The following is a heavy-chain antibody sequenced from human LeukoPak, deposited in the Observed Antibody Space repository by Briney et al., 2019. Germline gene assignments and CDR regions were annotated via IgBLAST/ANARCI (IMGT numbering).Heavy chain of an antibody. CDR2: ISWNSGSI. D-gene: IGHD3-22*01. CDR1: GFTFDDYA. J-gene: IGHJ4*02. V-gene: IGHV3-9*01. Sequence: PGESLRLSCAASGFTFDDYAMHWVRQAPGKGLEWVSGISWNSGSIGYADSVKGRFTISRDNAKNSLYLQMNSLRAEDTALYYCAKGSYYDSSGYYPGRWGQGTLVTVSS. CDR3: AKGSYYDSSGYYPGR.